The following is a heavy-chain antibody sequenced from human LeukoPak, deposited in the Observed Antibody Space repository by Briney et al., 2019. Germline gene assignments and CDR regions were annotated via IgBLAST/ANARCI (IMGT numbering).Heavy chain of an antibody. J-gene: IGHJ4*02. D-gene: IGHD2-2*01. V-gene: IGHV3-11*04. CDR1: GFTFSDYY. CDR3: ANTEYQRLGTDY. CDR2: ISSDSSII. Sequence: PGGSPRLSCAASGFTFSDYYMSWLRQVPGKGLEWVSYISSDSSIIYYADSVKGRFTISRDNAKNSVYLQMNSLRTEDTAVYYCANTEYQRLGTDYWGQGTLVTVSS.